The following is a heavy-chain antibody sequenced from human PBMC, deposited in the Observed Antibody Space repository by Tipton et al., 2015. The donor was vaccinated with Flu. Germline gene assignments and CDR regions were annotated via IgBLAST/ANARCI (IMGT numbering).Heavy chain of an antibody. CDR3: ARGRWFGELLNDY. D-gene: IGHD3-10*01. CDR2: IYYSGST. V-gene: IGHV4-31*03. J-gene: IGHJ4*02. Sequence: TLSLTCTVSGGSISSGGYYWSWIRQHPGKGLEWSGYIYYSGSTYYNPSLKSRVTISVDTSKNQFSLKLSSVTAADTAVYYCARGRWFGELLNDYWGQGTLVTVSS. CDR1: GGSISSGGYY.